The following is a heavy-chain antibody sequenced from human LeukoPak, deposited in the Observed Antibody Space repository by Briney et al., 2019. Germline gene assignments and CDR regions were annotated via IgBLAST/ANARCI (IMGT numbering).Heavy chain of an antibody. Sequence: VSVKVSCKASGYTVTGHYLHWVRQAPGQGLEWMGWINPNSGVTNYAQKFQGRVTMARDTSINTAYMELHSLTSDDTAMYYCAKDAYSGFSSSYNMDSWGQGTLVTVSS. V-gene: IGHV1-2*02. CDR3: AKDAYSGFSSSYNMDS. D-gene: IGHD5-18*01. CDR1: GYTVTGHY. J-gene: IGHJ4*02. CDR2: INPNSGVT.